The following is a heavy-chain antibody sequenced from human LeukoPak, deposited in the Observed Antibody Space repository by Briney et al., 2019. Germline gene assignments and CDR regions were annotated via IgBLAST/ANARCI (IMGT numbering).Heavy chain of an antibody. CDR1: GFTFSNYW. Sequence: GGSLRLSCEASGFTFSNYWMSWVRQAPGKGLEWVANIKQDGSEKNYVDSVKGRFTISRDNAKNSLYLQMSSLRAEDTAVYYCARVARVGGGYGYNSGLFDYWGQGTLVTVSS. J-gene: IGHJ4*02. V-gene: IGHV3-7*01. CDR3: ARVARVGGGYGYNSGLFDY. D-gene: IGHD5-24*01. CDR2: IKQDGSEK.